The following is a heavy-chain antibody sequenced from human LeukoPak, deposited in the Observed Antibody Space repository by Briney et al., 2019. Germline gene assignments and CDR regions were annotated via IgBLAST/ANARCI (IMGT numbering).Heavy chain of an antibody. V-gene: IGHV3-48*01. D-gene: IGHD6-13*01. CDR2: ISSSSSTI. J-gene: IGHJ4*02. CDR3: ASEGVATPATIDY. Sequence: GGSLRLSCEASGFTFSDYAMNWVRQAPGKGLEWVSYISSSSSTIRHADSVRGRFTISRDNAKNSLFLQMNSLRAEDTAVYYCASEGVATPATIDYWGQGTLVTVSS. CDR1: GFTFSDYA.